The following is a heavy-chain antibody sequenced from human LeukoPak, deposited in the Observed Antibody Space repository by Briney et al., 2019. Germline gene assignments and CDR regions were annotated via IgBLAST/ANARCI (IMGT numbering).Heavy chain of an antibody. CDR3: AKGDHYYDSSGIDY. J-gene: IGHJ4*02. Sequence: GGSLRLSCAASGFTFSSYAMSWVRQAPGKGLEWVSTISGSDGSTYYADSVKGRFTISRDNAKNSLYLQMNSLRAEDTALYYCAKGDHYYDSSGIDYWGQGTLVTVSS. CDR1: GFTFSSYA. V-gene: IGHV3-23*01. D-gene: IGHD3-22*01. CDR2: ISGSDGST.